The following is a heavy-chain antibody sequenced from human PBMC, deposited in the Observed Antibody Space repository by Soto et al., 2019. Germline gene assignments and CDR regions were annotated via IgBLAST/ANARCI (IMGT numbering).Heavy chain of an antibody. Sequence: PSETLSLTCTVSGGSINTFYWSWVRQPAGTGLEWIGRIFSSGSTSFNPSLESRVAMSVDTSKNHFSLNLSSVTAADMAVYYCAREGSYSAYNFAHGIQLWSFDFWGQGALGTVSS. V-gene: IGHV4-4*07. J-gene: IGHJ4*02. D-gene: IGHD5-12*01. CDR1: GGSINTFY. CDR2: IFSSGST. CDR3: AREGSYSAYNFAHGIQLWSFDF.